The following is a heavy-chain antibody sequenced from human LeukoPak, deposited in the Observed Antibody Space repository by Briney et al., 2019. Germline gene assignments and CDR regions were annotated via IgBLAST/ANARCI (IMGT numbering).Heavy chain of an antibody. V-gene: IGHV3-21*04. CDR3: AKDDRWLQFCC. CDR1: GFTFSSYS. CDR2: ISSSSSYI. J-gene: IGHJ4*02. D-gene: IGHD5-24*01. Sequence: GGSLRLSCAASGFTFSSYSMNWVRQAPGKGLEWVSSISSSSSYIYYADSLKGRFTISRDNAKNSLYLQMNSLRAEDTAVYYCAKDDRWLQFCCWGQGTLVTVSA.